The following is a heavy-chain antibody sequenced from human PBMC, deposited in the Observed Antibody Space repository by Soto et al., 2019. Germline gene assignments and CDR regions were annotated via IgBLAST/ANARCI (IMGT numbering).Heavy chain of an antibody. V-gene: IGHV4-34*03. CDR2: VHHDGRT. Sequence: SETLSLTCAVYDEPFRNYYWTWIRQPPGKGLEWIGEVHHDGRTNYDPSLESRVTISVDTPKNQFSLKVTSVKTEDTAVYYCTTIYPYDRAPSWGQGTLVTVSS. CDR1: DEPFRNYY. J-gene: IGHJ5*02. CDR3: TTIYPYDRAPS. D-gene: IGHD3-22*01.